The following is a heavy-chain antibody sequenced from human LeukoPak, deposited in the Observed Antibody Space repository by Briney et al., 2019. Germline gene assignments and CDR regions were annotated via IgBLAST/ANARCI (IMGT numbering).Heavy chain of an antibody. CDR2: IIPIFGTA. V-gene: IGHV1-69*01. Sequence: ASVKVSCKASGGTFSSYAISWVRQAPGQGLEWMGGIIPIFGTANYAQKFKGRVTITADESTSTAYMELSSLRSEDTAVYYCAREEREYCGGDCNDAFDIWGQGTMVTVSS. J-gene: IGHJ3*02. CDR3: AREEREYCGGDCNDAFDI. D-gene: IGHD2-21*02. CDR1: GGTFSSYA.